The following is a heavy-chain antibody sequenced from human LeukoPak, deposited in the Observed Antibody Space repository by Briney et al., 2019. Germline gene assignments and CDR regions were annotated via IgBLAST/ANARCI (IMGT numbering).Heavy chain of an antibody. CDR2: TSKDGTDT. D-gene: IGHD6-25*01. CDR1: GFTFSDSW. Sequence: GGSLRLPCAASGFTFSDSWMHWVRQAPGKGPEWLSRTSKDGTDTVYADSAKGRLTASRDNAKNTVYLELTNLRPDDTALYYCARGGYSGSYYRFSWGRGTLVTVAS. J-gene: IGHJ4*02. CDR3: ARGGYSGSYYRFS. V-gene: IGHV3-74*01.